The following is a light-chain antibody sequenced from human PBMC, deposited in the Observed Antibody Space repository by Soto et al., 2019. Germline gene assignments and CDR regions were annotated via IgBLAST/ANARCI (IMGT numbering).Light chain of an antibody. Sequence: DIQMTQSPSYLSASVGAIVTITCRASKSTSRYLNWYQQKPGKDPKLLIYAASSLQSGVPSRFSGSGSGTDFTLTISSLQREDFATYYCQQSYSTPRTFGPGTKVDIK. V-gene: IGKV1-39*01. CDR1: KSTSRY. J-gene: IGKJ3*01. CDR3: QQSYSTPRT. CDR2: AAS.